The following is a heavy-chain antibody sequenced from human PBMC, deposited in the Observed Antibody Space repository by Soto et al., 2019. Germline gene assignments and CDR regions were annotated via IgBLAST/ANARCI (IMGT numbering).Heavy chain of an antibody. D-gene: IGHD3-10*01. V-gene: IGHV3-30-3*01. CDR1: GFTFSSYA. CDR3: ARTGRLALWFGELLSDY. CDR2: ISYDGSNK. J-gene: IGHJ4*02. Sequence: GGSLRLSCAASGFTFSSYAMHWVRQAPGKGLEWVAVISYDGSNKYYADSVKGRFTISRDNSKNTLYLQMNSLRAEDTAVYYCARTGRLALWFGELLSDYWGQGTLVTVYS.